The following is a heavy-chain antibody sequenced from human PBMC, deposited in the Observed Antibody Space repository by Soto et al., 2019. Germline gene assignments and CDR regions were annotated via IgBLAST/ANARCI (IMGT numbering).Heavy chain of an antibody. CDR2: IWYDGSNK. D-gene: IGHD3-3*01. CDR1: VLTFSSYG. Sequence: HPGGSLRLSCAASVLTFSSYGMHWVRQAPGKGLEWVAVIWYDGSNKYYADSVKGRFTISRDNSKNTLYLQMNSLRAEDTAVYYCARALYYDFWSGYPHDGMDVWGQGTTVTVSS. CDR3: ARALYYDFWSGYPHDGMDV. J-gene: IGHJ6*02. V-gene: IGHV3-33*01.